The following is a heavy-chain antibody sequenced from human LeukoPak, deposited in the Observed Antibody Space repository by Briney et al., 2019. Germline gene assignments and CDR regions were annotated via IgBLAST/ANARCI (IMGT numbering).Heavy chain of an antibody. J-gene: IGHJ4*02. CDR2: IYYSGST. Sequence: LRLSCAASGFTFSSYAMSWIRQPPGKGLEWIGYIYYSGSTYYNPSLKSRVTISVDTSKNQFSLKLSSVTAADTAVYYCATVRRDGYNKLFDYWGQGTLVTVSS. CDR1: GFTFSSYA. D-gene: IGHD5-24*01. CDR3: ATVRRDGYNKLFDY. V-gene: IGHV4-30-4*08.